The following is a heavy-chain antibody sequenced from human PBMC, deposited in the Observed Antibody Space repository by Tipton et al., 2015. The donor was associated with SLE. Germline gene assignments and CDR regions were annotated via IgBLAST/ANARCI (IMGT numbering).Heavy chain of an antibody. CDR2: IYYSGST. V-gene: IGHV4-59*11. D-gene: IGHD6-19*01. Sequence: TLSLTCTVSGGSISSHYWSWIRQPPGKGLEWIGYIYYSGSTNYNPPRKSRVTISVDTSKNQFSLKLSSVTAADTAIYYCVKGGWFWNFDLWGRGTLVTVSS. CDR3: VKGGWFWNFDL. J-gene: IGHJ2*01. CDR1: GGSISSHY.